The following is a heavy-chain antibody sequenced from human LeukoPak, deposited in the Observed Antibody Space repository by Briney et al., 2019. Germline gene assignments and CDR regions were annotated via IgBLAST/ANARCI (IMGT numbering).Heavy chain of an antibody. CDR1: GYTFTGCY. D-gene: IGHD3-16*01. CDR3: ARGTFRYYYYYMDV. J-gene: IGHJ6*03. CDR2: INPNSGGT. Sequence: GASVKVSCKASGYTFTGCYMHWVRQAPGQGLEWMGWINPNSGGTNYAQKFQGRVTMTRDTSISTAYMELSRLRSDDTAVYYCARGTFRYYYYYMDVWGKGTTVTISS. V-gene: IGHV1-2*02.